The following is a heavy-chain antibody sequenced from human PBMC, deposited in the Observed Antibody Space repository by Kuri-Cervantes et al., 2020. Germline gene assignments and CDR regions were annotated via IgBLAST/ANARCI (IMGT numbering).Heavy chain of an antibody. CDR2: IYYSGST. J-gene: IGHJ6*02. V-gene: IGHV4-61*08. D-gene: IGHD5-18*01. CDR3: ARVVTPYYYYGMDV. CDR1: GGSISSGDYY. Sequence: GSLRLSCTASGGSISSGDYYWSWIRQPPGKGLEWIGYIYYSGSTNYNPSLKSRVTISVDTSKNQFSLKLSSVTAADTAVYYCARVVTPYYYYGMDVWGQGTTVTVSS.